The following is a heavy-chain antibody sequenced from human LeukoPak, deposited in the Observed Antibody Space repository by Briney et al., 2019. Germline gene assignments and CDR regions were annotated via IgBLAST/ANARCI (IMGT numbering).Heavy chain of an antibody. CDR3: ARVGFPTYFDY. CDR1: GFTFSSYS. CDR2: ISSSSSYI. Sequence: PGVSLRLSCAASGFTFSSYSMNWVRQSPGKGLEWVSSISSSSSYIYYADSVKGRFTISRDNAKNSLYLQMNSLRAEDTAVYYCARVGFPTYFDYWGQGTLVTVSS. V-gene: IGHV3-21*01. D-gene: IGHD3-16*01. J-gene: IGHJ4*02.